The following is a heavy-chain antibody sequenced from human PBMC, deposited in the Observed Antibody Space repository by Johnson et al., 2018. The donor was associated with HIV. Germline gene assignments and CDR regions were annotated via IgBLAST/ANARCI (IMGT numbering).Heavy chain of an antibody. D-gene: IGHD3-22*01. CDR1: GFTFNTYG. CDR2: IRYDGGTK. J-gene: IGHJ3*02. Sequence: QVQLVESGGGVVHPGGSLRLSCAASGFTFNTYGMHWVRQAPGKGLEWVAFIRYDGGTKYYVDSVKGRFTISRDNAKNSLYLQMNSLRAEDTAVYYCARSMGYSSGYYSPYGADAFDIWGQATMVTVSS. CDR3: ARSMGYSSGYYSPYGADAFDI. V-gene: IGHV3-30*02.